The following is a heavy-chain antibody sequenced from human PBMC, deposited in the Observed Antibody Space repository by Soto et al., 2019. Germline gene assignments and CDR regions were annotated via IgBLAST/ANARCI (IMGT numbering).Heavy chain of an antibody. CDR1: GFTFSSYW. CDR2: IKQDGSEK. CDR3: ASVAYCVGYCSMGSAFDI. J-gene: IGHJ3*02. D-gene: IGHD2-21*02. Sequence: EVQLVESGGGLVQPGGSLRLSCAASGFTFSSYWMSWVRQAPGKGLEWVANIKQDGSEKYYVDSVKGRFTISRDNAKNSLYLQMNSLRAEDTAVYYCASVAYCVGYCSMGSAFDIWGQGTMVTVSS. V-gene: IGHV3-7*02.